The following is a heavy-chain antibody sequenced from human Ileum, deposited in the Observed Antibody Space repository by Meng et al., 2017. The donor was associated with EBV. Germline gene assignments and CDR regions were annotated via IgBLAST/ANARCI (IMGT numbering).Heavy chain of an antibody. CDR2: ISAASGNT. CDR3: ARGVTTVLYWFFNL. V-gene: IGHV1-18*01. CDR1: GYASSSSG. D-gene: IGHD4-11*01. J-gene: IGHJ2*01. Sequence: QAQPAQSGAEVKTPGATVKDSCQASGYASSSSGISWVRRAPGQGLARMGRISAASGNTNYPKKFQGRVTMTTDTSTTTAYMEVRRLSSDDTAVYYCARGVTTVLYWFFNLWGRGTLVTVSS.